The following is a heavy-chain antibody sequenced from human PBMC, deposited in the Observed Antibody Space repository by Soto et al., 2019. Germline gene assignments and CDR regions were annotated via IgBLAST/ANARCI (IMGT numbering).Heavy chain of an antibody. V-gene: IGHV4-61*01. CDR3: ARRGGVTATFDY. Sequence: SETLSLTCTVSGGSVSSGSYYWSWIRQPPGKGLEWIGYIYYSGGTNYNPSLKSRVTISVDTSKNQFSLKLSSVTAADTAVYYCARRGGVTATFDYWGQGTLVTVSS. CDR1: GGSVSSGSYY. CDR2: IYYSGGT. D-gene: IGHD5-18*01. J-gene: IGHJ4*02.